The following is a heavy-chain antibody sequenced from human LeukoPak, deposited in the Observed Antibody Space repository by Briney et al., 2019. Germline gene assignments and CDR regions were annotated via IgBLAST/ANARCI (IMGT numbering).Heavy chain of an antibody. V-gene: IGHV4-34*01. J-gene: IGHJ4*02. Sequence: SETLSLTCAVYGGSFSGYYRSWIRQPPGKGLEWIGEINHSGSTNYNPSLKSRVTISVDTSKNQFSLKPSSVTAADTAVYYCARDAEYVWGSYRHYRRFDYWGQGTLVTVSS. CDR1: GGSFSGYY. CDR3: ARDAEYVWGSYRHYRRFDY. CDR2: INHSGST. D-gene: IGHD3-16*02.